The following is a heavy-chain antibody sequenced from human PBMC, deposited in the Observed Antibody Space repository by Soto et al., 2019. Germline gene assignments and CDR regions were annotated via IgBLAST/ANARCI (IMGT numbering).Heavy chain of an antibody. CDR3: ARPQLLGVAASPLLY. Sequence: QVQLQESGPGLVKSSETLSLTCTVSGGSISSYYWSWIRQPPGKGLEWIGYIYYSGSTNYNPSLKSRATIXXAXSMXQFPRKLSSVTAADTAVYYCARPQLLGVAASPLLYWGQGTLVTVSS. CDR1: GGSISSYY. D-gene: IGHD2-15*01. V-gene: IGHV4-59*08. CDR2: IYYSGST. J-gene: IGHJ4*02.